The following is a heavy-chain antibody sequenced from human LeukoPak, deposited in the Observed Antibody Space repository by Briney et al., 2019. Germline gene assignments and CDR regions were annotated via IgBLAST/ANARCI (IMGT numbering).Heavy chain of an antibody. D-gene: IGHD3-9*01. J-gene: IGHJ4*02. V-gene: IGHV3-11*04. Sequence: PGGSLRLSCAASGFTFSDYYMSWIRQAPGKGLEWVSYISSSGSTIYHADSVKGRFTISRDNAKNSLYLQMNSLRAEDTAVYYCARDLTLVRRNDYWGQGTLVTVSS. CDR3: ARDLTLVRRNDY. CDR1: GFTFSDYY. CDR2: ISSSGSTI.